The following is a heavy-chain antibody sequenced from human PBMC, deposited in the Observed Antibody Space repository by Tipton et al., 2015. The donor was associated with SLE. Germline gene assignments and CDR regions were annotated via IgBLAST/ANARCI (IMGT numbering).Heavy chain of an antibody. CDR3: ASYLLPRWGFDP. D-gene: IGHD6-13*01. CDR2: ISYDGSNK. J-gene: IGHJ5*02. Sequence: SLRLSCAASGFTFSSYAMHWVRQAPGKGLEWVAFISYDGSNKYYADSVKGRFTISRDNSKNTLYLQMNSLGAEDTAVYYCASYLLPRWGFDPWGQGTLVTVSS. CDR1: GFTFSSYA. V-gene: IGHV3-30*04.